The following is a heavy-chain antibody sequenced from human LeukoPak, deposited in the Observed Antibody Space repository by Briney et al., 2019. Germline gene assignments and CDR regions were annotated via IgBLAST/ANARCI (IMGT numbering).Heavy chain of an antibody. CDR3: AKDRCSNGIGCLYYYMDV. CDR1: GFTFSNFV. V-gene: IGHV3-23*01. Sequence: GGSLRLSCAASGFTFSNFVMSWVRQAPGKGLEWVSYIDGGGGSTNYADSVKGRFTISRDNSKNTLYLQMNSLRAEDTAVYYCAKDRCSNGIGCLYYYMDVWGKGTMVTISS. J-gene: IGHJ6*03. D-gene: IGHD2-8*01. CDR2: IDGGGGST.